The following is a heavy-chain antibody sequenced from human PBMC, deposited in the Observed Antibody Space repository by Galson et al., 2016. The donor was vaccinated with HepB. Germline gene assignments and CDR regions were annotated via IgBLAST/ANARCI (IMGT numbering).Heavy chain of an antibody. CDR1: GFTFTSYS. Sequence: SLRLSCAASGFTFTSYSMNWVRQVPGKGLEWVSYIGSSPGTVYYADSVKGRFTISRDNVENSLYLQMNSLRAEDTAVYYCARYGDEAGWNFQHWGQGTLVTVSS. J-gene: IGHJ1*01. V-gene: IGHV3-48*04. D-gene: IGHD6-19*01. CDR3: ARYGDEAGWNFQH. CDR2: IGSSPGTV.